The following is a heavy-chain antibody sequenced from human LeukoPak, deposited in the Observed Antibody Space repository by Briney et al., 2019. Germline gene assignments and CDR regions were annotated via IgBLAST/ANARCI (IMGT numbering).Heavy chain of an antibody. J-gene: IGHJ6*03. CDR1: GYTFTSYG. D-gene: IGHD2-15*01. CDR3: ARDPDIVVVVAATKYMDV. Sequence: GASVKVSCKASGYTFTSYGISWVRQAPGQGLEWKGWISAYNGNTNYAQKLQGRVTMTTDTSTSTAYMELRSLRSDDTAVYYCARDPDIVVVVAATKYMDVWGKGTTVTVSS. V-gene: IGHV1-18*01. CDR2: ISAYNGNT.